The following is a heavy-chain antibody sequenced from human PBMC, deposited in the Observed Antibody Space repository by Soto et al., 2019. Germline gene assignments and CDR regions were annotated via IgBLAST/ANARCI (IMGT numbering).Heavy chain of an antibody. D-gene: IGHD2-15*01. CDR1: VISIIGYY. Sequence: PSGTLARTCTLCVISIIGYYCTLILQSPDRGLEWICYIHYSGSANYNPSLNSRLTMSVDRSKSQFYMKLASVTAAETEVYYCARGVGGSGIKWFDHRGKGHMVPVS. CDR2: IHYSGSA. CDR3: ARGVGGSGIKWFDH. V-gene: IGHV4-59*12. J-gene: IGHJ5*02.